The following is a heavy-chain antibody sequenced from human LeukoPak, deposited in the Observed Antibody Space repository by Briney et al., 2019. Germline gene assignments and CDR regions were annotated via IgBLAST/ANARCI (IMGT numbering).Heavy chain of an antibody. J-gene: IGHJ4*02. Sequence: ASVKVSCKASGYTFTRNYIHWVRQAPGLRLEWMGMIYPRDGSTSYAQKFQGRVTVTRDTSTSTVHMELSGLRSEDTAVYYCARDQEGFDYWGQGTLVTVSS. V-gene: IGHV1-46*01. CDR1: GYTFTRNY. CDR3: ARDQEGFDY. CDR2: IYPRDGST.